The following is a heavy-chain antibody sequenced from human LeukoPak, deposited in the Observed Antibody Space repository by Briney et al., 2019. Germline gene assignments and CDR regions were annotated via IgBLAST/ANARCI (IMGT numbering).Heavy chain of an antibody. CDR1: GGSISSYY. CDR3: AKQGRQIPFGGVVAIAPFDI. J-gene: IGHJ3*02. Sequence: SETLSLTCTVSGGSISSYYWSWIRQPPGKGLEWIGYIYYSGSTNYNPSLKSRVTISVDTSKNQFSLKVSSVTAADTALYYCAKQGRQIPFGGVVAIAPFDISGQGTMVTVSS. V-gene: IGHV4-59*08. CDR2: IYYSGST. D-gene: IGHD3-16*02.